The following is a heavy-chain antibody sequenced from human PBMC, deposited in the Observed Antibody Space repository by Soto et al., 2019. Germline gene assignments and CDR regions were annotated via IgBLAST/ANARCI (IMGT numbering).Heavy chain of an antibody. J-gene: IGHJ5*02. V-gene: IGHV4-61*08. Sequence: PSETLSLTFTDSGAALSSGGYFYTWVRQPPGKGLEWLGYIYYSGGTNYNPSLKSRVTISLDKSKSQFSLRLISGTAADTAVYYCTREQSDDNYFDPWGQGTLVTVSS. D-gene: IGHD6-19*01. CDR1: GAALSSGGYF. CDR2: IYYSGGT. CDR3: TREQSDDNYFDP.